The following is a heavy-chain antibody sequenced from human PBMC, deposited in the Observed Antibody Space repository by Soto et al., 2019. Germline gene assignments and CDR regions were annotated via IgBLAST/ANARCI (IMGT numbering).Heavy chain of an antibody. Sequence: SETLSLPCTVSGGSISNYYWGWIRRPPGKGLEWIGYISYSGSTNYSPSLKSRVTISVDTSKNQFSLKLSSVTAADTAVYYCARRRYSGGTCYSDYWCQGTLGTVSS. J-gene: IGHJ4*02. CDR3: ARRRYSGGTCYSDY. D-gene: IGHD2-15*01. CDR2: ISYSGST. V-gene: IGHV4-59*08. CDR1: GGSISNYY.